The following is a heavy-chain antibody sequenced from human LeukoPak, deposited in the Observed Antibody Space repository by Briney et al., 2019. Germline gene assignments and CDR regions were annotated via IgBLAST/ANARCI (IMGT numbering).Heavy chain of an antibody. Sequence: GRSRRLSWTTSGFTFGDYAMDWVRQPPGKFLEWVGFTLTKAYNGATEYAVLVKGRFTISRDDSKSIAYLQMNSLRTEDTAVYFCARQVVVGQTYFDYCGQGTLVTVSS. D-gene: IGHD2-2*01. CDR1: GFTFGDYA. V-gene: IGHV3-49*04. CDR2: TLTKAYNGAT. J-gene: IGHJ4*02. CDR3: ARQVVVGQTYFDY.